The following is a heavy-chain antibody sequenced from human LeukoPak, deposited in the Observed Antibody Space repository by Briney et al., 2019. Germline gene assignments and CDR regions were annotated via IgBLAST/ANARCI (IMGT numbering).Heavy chain of an antibody. V-gene: IGHV5-51*01. CDR2: IYPGDSDT. J-gene: IGHJ3*02. CDR1: GYSFTSYW. D-gene: IGHD5-18*01. Sequence: RGESLKISCKGSGYSFTSYWIGWVRQMPGKGLEWMGIIYPGDSDTRYSPSFQGQVTISAHKSISTAYLQWSSLKASDTAMYYCARSNSYGFNAFDIWGQGTMVTVSS. CDR3: ARSNSYGFNAFDI.